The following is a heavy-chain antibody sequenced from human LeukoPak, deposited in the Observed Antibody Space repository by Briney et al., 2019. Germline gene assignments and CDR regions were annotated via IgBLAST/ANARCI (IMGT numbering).Heavy chain of an antibody. CDR2: INSDGINT. J-gene: IGHJ5*02. D-gene: IGHD3-22*01. Sequence: GGSLRLSCAASGFTFSNYWMHWVRQAPGKGLVWVSRINSDGINTSYADSVKGRFTISRDNARNTLNLQMNSLRAEDTAVYYCARDLGQYYDTSDNWFDPWGQGTLVTVSS. CDR3: ARDLGQYYDTSDNWFDP. V-gene: IGHV3-74*01. CDR1: GFTFSNYW.